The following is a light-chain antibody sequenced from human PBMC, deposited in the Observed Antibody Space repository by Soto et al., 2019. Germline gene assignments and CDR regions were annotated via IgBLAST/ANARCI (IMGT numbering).Light chain of an antibody. CDR1: QSVNSF. Sequence: EIVLTQSPATLSLSPGERATLSCRASQSVNSFLAWYQQKPGQAPRLLIYDTSKRATGIPDRFSGSGSGTDFTLTISSLEPEDFAIYYCQQHAKWPLTFGGGTKVDI. CDR3: QQHAKWPLT. V-gene: IGKV3-11*01. CDR2: DTS. J-gene: IGKJ4*01.